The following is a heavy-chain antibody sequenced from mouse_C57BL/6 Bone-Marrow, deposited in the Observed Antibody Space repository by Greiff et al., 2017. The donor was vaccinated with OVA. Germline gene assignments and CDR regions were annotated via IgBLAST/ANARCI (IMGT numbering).Heavy chain of an antibody. CDR2: IYPGGGYT. V-gene: IGHV1-63*01. D-gene: IGHD2-5*01. CDR1: GYTFTNYW. J-gene: IGHJ3*01. CDR3: ARWSNYAAWFAY. Sequence: VQLQQSGAELVRPGTSVKLSCKASGYTFTNYWIGWAKQRPGHGLEWIGDIYPGGGYTNYNEKFKGKATLTADKSSSTAYMQFSSLTSEDSAIYYCARWSNYAAWFAYWGQGTLVTVSA.